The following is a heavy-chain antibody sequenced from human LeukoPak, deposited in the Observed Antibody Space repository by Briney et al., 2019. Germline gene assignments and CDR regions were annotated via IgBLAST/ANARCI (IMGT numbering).Heavy chain of an antibody. CDR3: AHCRRNYDXWSGYSXATDYXXXMXV. D-gene: IGHD3-3*01. J-gene: IGHJ6*03. CDR2: IYWNDDK. CDR1: GFSLSTSGVG. V-gene: IGHV2-5*01. Sequence: SGPTLVNPTQTLTLTCTFSGFSLSTSGVGVGWIRQPPGKALEWLALIYWNDDKRYSPSLKSRLTSTKDTSKNQVVLTMTNMDXVDTATYYCAHCRRNYDXWSGYSXATDYXXXMXVXXXGXXXTX.